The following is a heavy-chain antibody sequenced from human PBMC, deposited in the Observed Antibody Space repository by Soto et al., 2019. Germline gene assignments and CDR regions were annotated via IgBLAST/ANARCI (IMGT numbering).Heavy chain of an antibody. V-gene: IGHV4-34*01. J-gene: IGHJ6*02. CDR2: INHSGST. D-gene: IGHD4-17*01. CDR1: GGSFSGYY. CDR3: ARGNTVLFYGMDV. Sequence: QVQLQQWGAGLLKPSETLSLTCAVYGGSFSGYYWSWIRQPPGKGLEWIGEINHSGSTNYNPSLKSRVTISVDTSKNQFSLKLSSVTAADTAGYYCARGNTVLFYGMDVWGQGTTVTVSS.